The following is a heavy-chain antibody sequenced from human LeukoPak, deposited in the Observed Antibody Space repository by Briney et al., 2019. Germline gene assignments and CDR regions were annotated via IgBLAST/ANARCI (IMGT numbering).Heavy chain of an antibody. V-gene: IGHV3-7*01. J-gene: IGHJ4*02. CDR2: IKQDGGEK. CDR1: GFAFSSYW. D-gene: IGHD1-26*01. Sequence: GGSLRLSCVASGFAFSSYWMSWVRQAPGKGLEWVANIKQDGGEKYYVDSVKGRFTISRDNAKNSLFLQMNSLRVEDTTVYYCARLGGSYYTYWGQGTLVTVSS. CDR3: ARLGGSYYTY.